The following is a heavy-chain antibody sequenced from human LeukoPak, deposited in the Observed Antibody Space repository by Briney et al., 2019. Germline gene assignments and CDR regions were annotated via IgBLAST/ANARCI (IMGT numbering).Heavy chain of an antibody. CDR1: GFTFSSYS. CDR3: AGRNSYGYYYYGMDV. J-gene: IGHJ6*02. V-gene: IGHV3-48*01. Sequence: PGGSLRLSCAASGFTFSSYSMNWVRQAPGKGLEWVSYISSSSSTIYYADSVKGRFTISRDNAKNSLYLQMNSLRAEDTAVYYCAGRNSYGYYYYGMDVWGQGTTVTVSS. D-gene: IGHD5-18*01. CDR2: ISSSSSTI.